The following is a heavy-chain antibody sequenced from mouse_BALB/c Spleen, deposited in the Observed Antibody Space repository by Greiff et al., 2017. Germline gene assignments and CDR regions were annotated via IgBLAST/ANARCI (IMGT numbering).Heavy chain of an antibody. CDR1: GYSFTDYN. V-gene: IGHV1S135*01. Sequence: EVQLQESGPELVKPGASVKVSCKASGYSFTDYNMYWVKQSHGKSLEWIGYIDPYNGGTSYNQKFKGKATLTVDKSSSTAYMQLSSPTSEDSAVYYCARFSPITTEYYFDYWGQGTTLTVSS. J-gene: IGHJ2*01. D-gene: IGHD1-1*01. CDR2: IDPYNGGT. CDR3: ARFSPITTEYYFDY.